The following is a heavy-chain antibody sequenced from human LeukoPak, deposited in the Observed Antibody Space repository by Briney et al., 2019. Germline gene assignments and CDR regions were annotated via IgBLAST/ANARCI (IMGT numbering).Heavy chain of an antibody. D-gene: IGHD3-10*01. V-gene: IGHV3-21*01. CDR1: GFTFSSYA. J-gene: IGHJ4*02. Sequence: GGSLRLSCAASGFTFSSYAMNWVRQAPGKGLEWVSSISSTSTYIFYADSVKGRFTISRDNARNSLYLQMNSLRADDTAVYYCASHGSGTVPRWGRGTLVTVSS. CDR2: ISSTSTYI. CDR3: ASHGSGTVPR.